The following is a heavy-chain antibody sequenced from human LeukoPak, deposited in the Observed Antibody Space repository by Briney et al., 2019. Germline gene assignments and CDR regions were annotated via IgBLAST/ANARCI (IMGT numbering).Heavy chain of an antibody. J-gene: IGHJ6*03. CDR1: GGTFSSYA. Sequence: SVKVSCKASGGTFSSYAISWVRQAPGQGLEWMGRIIPIFGTANYAQKFQGRVTITTDESTSTAYMELSSLRSEDTAVYYCAAPIVATIPAVDYYYMDVWGKGTTVTVSS. V-gene: IGHV1-69*05. D-gene: IGHD5-12*01. CDR2: IIPIFGTA. CDR3: AAPIVATIPAVDYYYMDV.